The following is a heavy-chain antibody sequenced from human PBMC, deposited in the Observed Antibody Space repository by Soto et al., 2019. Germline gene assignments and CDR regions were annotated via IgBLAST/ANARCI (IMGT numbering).Heavy chain of an antibody. Sequence: QVQLVESGGGVVQPGRSLRLSCAASGFTFSSYGMHWVRQAPGKGLEWVAVIWYDGSNKYYADSVKGRFTISRDNSKNTLYLQMNSLRAEDTAVYYCARTRPTNTAVAALGYWGQGTLVTVSS. V-gene: IGHV3-33*01. D-gene: IGHD6-19*01. CDR2: IWYDGSNK. CDR3: ARTRPTNTAVAALGY. J-gene: IGHJ4*02. CDR1: GFTFSSYG.